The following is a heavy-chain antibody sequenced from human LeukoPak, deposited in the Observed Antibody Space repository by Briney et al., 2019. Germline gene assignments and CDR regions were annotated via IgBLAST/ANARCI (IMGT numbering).Heavy chain of an antibody. J-gene: IGHJ4*02. CDR3: ARDRYSGYDWGSLDY. CDR1: GYTFTGYY. V-gene: IGHV1-3*01. Sequence: GASVKVSCKASGYTFTGYYMHWVRQAPGQRLEWMGWINAGNGNTKYSQKFQGRVTITRDTSASTAYMELSSLRSEDTAVYYCARDRYSGYDWGSLDYWGQGTLVTVSS. CDR2: INAGNGNT. D-gene: IGHD5-12*01.